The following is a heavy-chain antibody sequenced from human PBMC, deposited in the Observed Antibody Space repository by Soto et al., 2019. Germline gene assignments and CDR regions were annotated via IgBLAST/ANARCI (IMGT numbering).Heavy chain of an antibody. Sequence: PSQTLSLTCAISGDSVSSNSAAWNWIRQSPSRGLEWLGRTYYRSKWYNDYAVSVKSRITINPDTSKNQFSLQLNSVTPEDTAVYYCARAHYYDSSGQGEFDYWGQGTLVTVSS. V-gene: IGHV6-1*01. CDR3: ARAHYYDSSGQGEFDY. CDR1: GDSVSSNSAA. D-gene: IGHD3-22*01. J-gene: IGHJ4*02. CDR2: TYYRSKWYN.